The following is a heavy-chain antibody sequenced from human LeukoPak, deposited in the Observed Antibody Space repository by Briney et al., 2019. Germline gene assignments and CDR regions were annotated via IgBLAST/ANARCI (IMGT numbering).Heavy chain of an antibody. CDR2: MNPNSGGT. CDR1: GYTFTSYD. V-gene: IGHV1-2*02. J-gene: IGHJ4*02. CDR3: ARITKDFDY. Sequence: ASVKVSCKASGYTFTSYDINWVRQATGQGLEWMGWMNPNSGGTNYAQKFQGRVTMTRDTSISTAYMELSRLRSDDTAVYYCARITKDFDYWGQGTLVTVSS.